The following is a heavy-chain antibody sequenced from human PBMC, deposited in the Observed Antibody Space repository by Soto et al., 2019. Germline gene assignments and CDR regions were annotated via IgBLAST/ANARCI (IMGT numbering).Heavy chain of an antibody. J-gene: IGHJ6*02. Sequence: ASVKVSCKASGYTFTSYGISWVRQAPGQGLEWMGWISAYNGNTNYAQKLQGRVTMTTDTSTSTAYMELRSLRSDDTAVYYCARDLGNSSQLRGAYYYYGMDVWGQGTTVTVSS. CDR1: GYTFTSYG. V-gene: IGHV1-18*01. CDR2: ISAYNGNT. CDR3: ARDLGNSSQLRGAYYYYGMDV. D-gene: IGHD2-2*01.